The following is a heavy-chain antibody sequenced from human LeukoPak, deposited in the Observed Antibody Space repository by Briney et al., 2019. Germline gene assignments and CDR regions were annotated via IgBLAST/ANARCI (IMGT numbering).Heavy chain of an antibody. D-gene: IGHD1-20*01. CDR3: ARRRYNWNAIDY. V-gene: IGHV3-11*01. J-gene: IGHJ4*02. CDR2: ISSSGSTL. CDR1: GFTFSDYY. Sequence: PGGSLRLSCTASGFTFSDYYMSWIRQAPGKGLEWVSYISSSGSTLYYADSVKGRITISRDNAKNSLYLQMNSLRAEDTAVYYCARRRYNWNAIDYWGQGTLVTVSS.